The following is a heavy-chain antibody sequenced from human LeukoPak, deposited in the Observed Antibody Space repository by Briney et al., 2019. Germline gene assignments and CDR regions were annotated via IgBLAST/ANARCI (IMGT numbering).Heavy chain of an antibody. D-gene: IGHD3-3*01. J-gene: IGHJ4*02. V-gene: IGHV3-30*04. CDR2: ISSDASIT. CDR3: AKEEGLLAVYFDY. CDR1: GFTFNSYS. Sequence: PGGSLRLSCAASGFTFNSYSMHWVRQAPGKGLEWVAVISSDASITYYADSVKGQFTISRDNSKNTLYLQMNSLRAEDTAVYYCAKEEGLLAVYFDYWGQGTLVTVSS.